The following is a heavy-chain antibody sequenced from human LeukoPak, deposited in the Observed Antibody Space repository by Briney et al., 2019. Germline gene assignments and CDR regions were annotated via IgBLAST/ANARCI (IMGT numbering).Heavy chain of an antibody. J-gene: IGHJ4*02. CDR3: AKKGSSGYSTDYFDY. CDR1: GFTFSSYS. V-gene: IGHV3-23*01. CDR2: ISGSGGST. Sequence: PGGSLRLSCAASGFTFSSYSMSWVRQAPGKGLEWVSAISGSGGSTYYADSVKGRFTISRDNSKNTLYLQMNSLRAEDTAVYYCAKKGSSGYSTDYFDYWGQGTLVTVSS. D-gene: IGHD3-22*01.